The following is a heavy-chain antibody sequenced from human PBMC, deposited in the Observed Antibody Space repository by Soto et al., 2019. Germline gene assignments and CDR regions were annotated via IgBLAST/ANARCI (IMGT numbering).Heavy chain of an antibody. CDR1: GDSISRGGYY. Sequence: QVPLQESGPGLVKPSQTLSLTCTVSGDSISRGGYYWSWVRQHPGKGLEWIGYIYYSGRAFYNPSLQSRVTISVDTSKNNFSLKVTSVTAADTAVYYCARLAVDGNFDYWGQGALVTVSS. CDR3: ARLAVDGNFDY. CDR2: IYYSGRA. V-gene: IGHV4-31*03. D-gene: IGHD5-12*01. J-gene: IGHJ4*02.